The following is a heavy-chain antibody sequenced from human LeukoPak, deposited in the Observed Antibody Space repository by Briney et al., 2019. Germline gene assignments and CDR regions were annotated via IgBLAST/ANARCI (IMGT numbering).Heavy chain of an antibody. J-gene: IGHJ4*02. CDR1: GYSISSSSYY. CDR2: IYYSGST. CDR3: ASTPDY. V-gene: IGHV4-39*07. Sequence: SSETLSLTCTVSGYSISSSSYYWGWIRQPPGKGLEWIGSIYYSGSTYYNPSLKSRVTISVDTSKNQFSLKLSSVTAADTAVYYCASTPDYWGQGTLVTVSS.